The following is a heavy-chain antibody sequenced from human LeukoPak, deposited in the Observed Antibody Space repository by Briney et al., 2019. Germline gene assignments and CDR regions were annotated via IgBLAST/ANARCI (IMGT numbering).Heavy chain of an antibody. J-gene: IGHJ4*02. CDR2: INPDGTST. D-gene: IGHD6-19*01. Sequence: GGSLRLSCAASGFTFSTYWMHWVRQAQGQGLVWVSRINPDGTSTSNADSVKGRFTISRDNAKNTVYLQVNSLRAEDTAVYYCTRATAVAFDYSGQGTLVTV. CDR3: TRATAVAFDY. V-gene: IGHV3-74*01. CDR1: GFTFSTYW.